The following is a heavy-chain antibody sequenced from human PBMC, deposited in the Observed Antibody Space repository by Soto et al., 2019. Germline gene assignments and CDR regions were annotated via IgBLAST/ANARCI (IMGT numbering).Heavy chain of an antibody. CDR1: GGTYSPYT. CDR3: ARDWESSVSTWSFGGF. CDR2: IIHFLGVT. Sequence: QVQLVQSGAEVKKPGSSVKVSCKSSGGTYSPYTINWVRQAPGQGLEWMGRIIHFLGVTNYGLKFQARVTITADKATNTAYMELRGMRFEDTAVYYWARDWESSVSTWSFGGFWGRGTLVTVSS. D-gene: IGHD3-16*01. V-gene: IGHV1-69*08. J-gene: IGHJ4*02.